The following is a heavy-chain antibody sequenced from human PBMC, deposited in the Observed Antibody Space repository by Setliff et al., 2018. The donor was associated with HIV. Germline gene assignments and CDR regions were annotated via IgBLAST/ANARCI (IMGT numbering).Heavy chain of an antibody. V-gene: IGHV3-23*01. CDR1: GFNFMKYA. J-gene: IGHJ4*02. CDR2: NTGDGGAT. Sequence: PGGSLRLSCAASGFNFMKYAMTWVRQAPGKGLEWVSLNTGDGGATYYVDSVRGRFTISRDNSKNTLYLQMNSLRAEDTAVFYCARPSGSYFDYWGQGTLVTVSS. D-gene: IGHD1-26*01. CDR3: ARPSGSYFDY.